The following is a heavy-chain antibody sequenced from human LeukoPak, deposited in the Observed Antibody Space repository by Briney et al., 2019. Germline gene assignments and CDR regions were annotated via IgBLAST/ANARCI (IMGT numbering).Heavy chain of an antibody. V-gene: IGHV3-23*01. D-gene: IGHD3-16*01. Sequence: QAGGSLRRSGAASGFTFNYDAISWVPQAPGKGRKGVSSVRGSGGSTDYSDSVRGRFTISTDISKNTVYLQMNGLRAEDTAMYYCAKDDKGDFYFDYWGQGTLVTVSS. CDR2: VRGSGGST. CDR3: AKDDKGDFYFDY. J-gene: IGHJ4*02. CDR1: GFTFNYDA.